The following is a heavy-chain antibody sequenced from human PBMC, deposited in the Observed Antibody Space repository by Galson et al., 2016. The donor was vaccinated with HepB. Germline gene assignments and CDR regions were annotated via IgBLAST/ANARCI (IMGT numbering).Heavy chain of an antibody. V-gene: IGHV1-69*06. D-gene: IGHD3-9*01. J-gene: IGHJ6*02. Sequence: SVKVSCKASGGTFSNYAISWVRQAPGQGLEWVGGIIPIFGSANYARKFEDRVTVTADKSTSTAYMELRSLRSEDTAVYYCARNLAGSAILTGCDLYYYGMDVWGQGTTVTVSS. CDR2: IIPIFGSA. CDR3: ARNLAGSAILTGCDLYYYGMDV. CDR1: GGTFSNYA.